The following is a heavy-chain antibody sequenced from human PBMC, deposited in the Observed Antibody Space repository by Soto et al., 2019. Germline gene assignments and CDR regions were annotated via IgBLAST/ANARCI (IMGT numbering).Heavy chain of an antibody. D-gene: IGHD3-3*01. CDR3: ARAQYYDFWSGYSNWFDP. CDR2: IYYSGST. V-gene: IGHV4-61*01. J-gene: IGHJ5*02. CDR1: GVSVSSGSYY. Sequence: SATLSLTCTVAGVSVSSGSYYWSWIRQPPGKGLEWIGYIYYSGSTNYNPSLKSGVTISVDTSKNQFSLKLSSVTAADTAIYYCARAQYYDFWSGYSNWFDPWGQGTLVTVSS.